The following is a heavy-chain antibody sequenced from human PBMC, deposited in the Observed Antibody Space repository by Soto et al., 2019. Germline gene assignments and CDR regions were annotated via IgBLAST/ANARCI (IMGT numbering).Heavy chain of an antibody. J-gene: IGHJ6*02. Sequence: GGSLRLSCVASGFTFSSHWMHWVRQAPGNGLVWVSRINSDGSSTNYADSVKGRFTISRDNAKNTLYLQMNSLRAEDTAVYYCARDRGYYYGMDVWGQGTTVTVSS. V-gene: IGHV3-74*01. CDR3: ARDRGYYYGMDV. CDR1: GFTFSSHW. CDR2: INSDGSST.